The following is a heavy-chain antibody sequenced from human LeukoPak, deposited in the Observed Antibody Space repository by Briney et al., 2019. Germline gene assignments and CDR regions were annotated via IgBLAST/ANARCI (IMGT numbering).Heavy chain of an antibody. J-gene: IGHJ4*02. V-gene: IGHV1-69*06. CDR2: IIPIFGTA. Sequence: GCSVKVSCKASGGTFSSYAISWVRQAPGQGLEWMGGIIPIFGTANYAQKFQGRVTITADKSTSTAYMELSSLRSEDTAVYYCAREGGYSYGYYFDYWGQGTLVTVSS. CDR1: GGTFSSYA. CDR3: AREGGYSYGYYFDY. D-gene: IGHD5-18*01.